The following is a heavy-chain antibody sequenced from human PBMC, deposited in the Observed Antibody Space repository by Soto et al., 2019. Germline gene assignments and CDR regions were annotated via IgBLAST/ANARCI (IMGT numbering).Heavy chain of an antibody. J-gene: IGHJ4*02. CDR2: INPSGGST. CDR3: ARERPDYYDSSGPYFDY. V-gene: IGHV1-46*02. Sequence: SXKVSYKASEYTXNSYYMTLVRQAPGQGLEWMGIINPSGGSTSYAQKCQGRVTMSRDTSTSTVYMELSSLRYEDTAVYYCARERPDYYDSSGPYFDYWGQGTLATVSS. D-gene: IGHD3-22*01. CDR1: EYTXNSYY.